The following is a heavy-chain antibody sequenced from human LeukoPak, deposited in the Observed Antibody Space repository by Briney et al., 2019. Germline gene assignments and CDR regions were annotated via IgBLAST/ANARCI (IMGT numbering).Heavy chain of an antibody. CDR2: ISGSGGNT. Sequence: GGSLRLSCAASGFTFSSYTMSWVRQAPGKGLEWVSAISGSGGNTYYADSVKGRFTISRDNSKNTLYLQMDSLRADDTAVYYCAKAAFSRTSYFDYWGQGTLVTASS. J-gene: IGHJ4*02. CDR3: AKAAFSRTSYFDY. D-gene: IGHD3-3*02. V-gene: IGHV3-23*01. CDR1: GFTFSSYT.